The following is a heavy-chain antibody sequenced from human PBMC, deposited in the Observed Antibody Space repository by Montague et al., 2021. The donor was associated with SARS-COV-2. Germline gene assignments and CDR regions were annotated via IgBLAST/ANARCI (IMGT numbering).Heavy chain of an antibody. Sequence: CAISGDSVSSNIATWNWIRQSPSRGLEWLGRTYYRSKWYNDYAEXVKSRITIDPDTSKHQFSLHLNSVTPEDTAVYYCARIPVGSKYYFDFWGQRTLVTVSS. J-gene: IGHJ4*02. D-gene: IGHD2-2*01. V-gene: IGHV6-1*01. CDR2: TYYRSKWYN. CDR1: GDSVSSNIAT. CDR3: ARIPVGSKYYFDF.